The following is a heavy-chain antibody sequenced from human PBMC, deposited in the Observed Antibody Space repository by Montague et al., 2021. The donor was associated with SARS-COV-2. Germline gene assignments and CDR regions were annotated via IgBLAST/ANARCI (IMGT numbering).Heavy chain of an antibody. CDR2: TYYRSTWYN. J-gene: IGHJ6*02. CDR3: ARQFGSTWYALDV. CDR1: GDSVSSNDAA. Sequence: CAISGDSVSSNDAAWNWIRQSPSRGLEWLGRTYYRSTWYNDYAVSVTGRITINPDTSKNQSSLQLNSVTPEDTAVYYCARQFGSTWYALDVWGQGTSVTVSS. D-gene: IGHD6-13*01. V-gene: IGHV6-1*01.